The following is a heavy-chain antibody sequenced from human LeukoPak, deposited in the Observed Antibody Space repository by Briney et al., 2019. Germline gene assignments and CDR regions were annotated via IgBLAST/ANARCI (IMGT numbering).Heavy chain of an antibody. CDR2: INTNTGNP. V-gene: IGHV7-4-1*02. J-gene: IGHJ4*02. CDR3: ARVGDSSGYYYVPPYEFDY. CDR1: GYTFTSYA. Sequence: GASVKVSCTASGYTFTSYAMNWVRQAPGQGLEWMGWINTNTGNPTYAQGFTGRFVFSLDTSVSTAYLQISSLKAEDTAVYYCARVGDSSGYYYVPPYEFDYWGQGTLVTVSS. D-gene: IGHD3-22*01.